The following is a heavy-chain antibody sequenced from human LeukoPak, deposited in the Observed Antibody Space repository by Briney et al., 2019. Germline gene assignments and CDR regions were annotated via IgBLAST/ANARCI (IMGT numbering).Heavy chain of an antibody. D-gene: IGHD6-13*01. V-gene: IGHV4-59*08. CDR3: ARHGIVDSSRKYYFDY. CDR2: IYYSGST. J-gene: IGHJ4*02. Sequence: PSETLSLTCSVSGGSISTYYWSWIRQPPGKGLEWIGYIYYSGSTSYNPSLKSRVTISVDTSKNQFSLDLSSVTAADTAVYYCARHGIVDSSRKYYFDYWGQGTLVTVSS. CDR1: GGSISTYY.